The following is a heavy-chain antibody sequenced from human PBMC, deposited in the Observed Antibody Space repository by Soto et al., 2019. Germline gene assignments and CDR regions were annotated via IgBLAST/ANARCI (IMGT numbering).Heavy chain of an antibody. CDR2: INHSGST. CDR1: GGSFSGYY. CDR3: ARGYGGDWYDP. D-gene: IGHD4-17*01. Sequence: SETLSLTCAVYGGSFSGYYWSWIRQPPGKGLEWIGEINHSGSTNYNPSLKSRVTISVDTSKNQFSLKLSSVTAADPAVYYCARGYGGDWYDPCRKGTLVTVSS. J-gene: IGHJ5*02. V-gene: IGHV4-34*01.